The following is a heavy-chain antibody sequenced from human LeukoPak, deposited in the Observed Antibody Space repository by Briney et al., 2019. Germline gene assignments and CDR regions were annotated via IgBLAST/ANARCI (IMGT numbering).Heavy chain of an antibody. V-gene: IGHV3-11*06. CDR2: ISSSSSYT. Sequence: GGSLRLSCAASGFTFSDYYMSWIRQAPGKGLEWVSYISSSSSYTNYADSVKGRFTISRDNAKNPLYLQMNSLRAEDTAVYYCGRGYSRSWYPKHWFEPWGQGTLVSVSS. CDR3: GRGYSRSWYPKHWFEP. D-gene: IGHD6-13*01. J-gene: IGHJ5*02. CDR1: GFTFSDYY.